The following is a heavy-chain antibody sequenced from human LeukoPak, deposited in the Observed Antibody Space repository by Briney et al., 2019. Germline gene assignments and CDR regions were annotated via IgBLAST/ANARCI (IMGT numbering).Heavy chain of an antibody. Sequence: PSETLSLTCAASGGTISSVYWCRWVRQPPGKVLEWIGEIYQSGKTYFHPVLKTRVIISGGKSKNPVSLKLYSVTAEDTAVYSGARVYSAIEGGNTTGDYFDYWGQGTLVTVSS. CDR2: IYQSGKT. CDR3: ARVYSAIEGGNTTGDYFDY. D-gene: IGHD4-17*01. J-gene: IGHJ4*02. V-gene: IGHV4-4*02. CDR1: GGTISSVYW.